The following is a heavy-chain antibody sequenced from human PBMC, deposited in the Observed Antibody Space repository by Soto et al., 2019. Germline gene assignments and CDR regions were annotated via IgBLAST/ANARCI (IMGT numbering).Heavy chain of an antibody. CDR2: IYYSGNT. J-gene: IGHJ6*03. D-gene: IGHD6-19*01. V-gene: IGHV4-39*01. CDR1: GGSISSSSYY. CDR3: AKASSGWYSDYYYYMDV. Sequence: QLQLQESGPGLVKPSETLSLTCTVSGGSISSSSYYWGWIRQPPGKGLEWIGSIYYSGNTYYNPSLKSRVTISVDTSKNQFSLKLSSVTAADTAVYYCAKASSGWYSDYYYYMDVWGKGTTVTVSS.